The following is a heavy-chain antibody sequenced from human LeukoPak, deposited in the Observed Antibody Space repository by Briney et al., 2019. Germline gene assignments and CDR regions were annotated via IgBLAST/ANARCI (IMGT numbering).Heavy chain of an antibody. V-gene: IGHV4-59*08. Sequence: PSETLSLTCTVSGGSISSYYWSWIRQPPGKGLEWIGYIYYTGSTNYNPSLKSRVTISVDTSKNQLSLKLRSVTAADTAVYYCARAYCSGNTCYGLDYWEQGTLLTVSS. CDR1: GGSISSYY. CDR2: IYYTGST. CDR3: ARAYCSGNTCYGLDY. D-gene: IGHD2-15*01. J-gene: IGHJ4*02.